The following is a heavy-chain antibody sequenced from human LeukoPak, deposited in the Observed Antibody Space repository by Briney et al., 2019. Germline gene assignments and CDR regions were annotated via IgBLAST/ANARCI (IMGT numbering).Heavy chain of an antibody. V-gene: IGHV3-7*01. CDR1: GFNIRNNW. Sequence: GGSLRLSCEASGFNIRNNWMSWVRLAPGKGLEYVANINQDEGQKYYVDSVKGRFTISKDTAKNSLNLQMNSLRAEDTGVYYCARDNYDIRGQGTLVTASS. CDR2: INQDEGQK. CDR3: ARDNYDI. J-gene: IGHJ4*02. D-gene: IGHD3-9*01.